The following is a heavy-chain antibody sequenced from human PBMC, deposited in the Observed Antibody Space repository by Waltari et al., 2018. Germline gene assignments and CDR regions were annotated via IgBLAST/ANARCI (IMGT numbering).Heavy chain of an antibody. V-gene: IGHV4-4*07. CDR1: GGSISSYY. CDR2: IYTSGST. J-gene: IGHJ4*02. CDR3: ARDSSASSSWYVSYPDY. D-gene: IGHD6-13*01. Sequence: QVQLQESGPGLVKPSETLSLTCTVSGGSISSYYWSWIRQPAGKGLEWIGCIYTSGSTNYNPSLKSRVTMSVDTSKNQFSLKLSSVTAADTAVYYCARDSSASSSWYVSYPDYWGQGTLVTVSS.